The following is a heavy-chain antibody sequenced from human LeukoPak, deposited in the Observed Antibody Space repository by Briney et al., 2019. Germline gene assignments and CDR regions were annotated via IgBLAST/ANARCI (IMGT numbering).Heavy chain of an antibody. CDR1: GYTFTSYG. D-gene: IGHD3-22*01. CDR3: ARAPYYYDSSGYYHPGYFDY. CDR2: ISAYNGNT. V-gene: IGHV1-18*01. Sequence: ASVKVSCKASGYTFTSYGISWVRQAPGQGLEWMGWISAYNGNTNYAQKLQGRVTMTTDTSTSTAYMELRSLRSDDTAVYYCARAPYYYDSSGYYHPGYFDYWGQGTLVTVSS. J-gene: IGHJ4*02.